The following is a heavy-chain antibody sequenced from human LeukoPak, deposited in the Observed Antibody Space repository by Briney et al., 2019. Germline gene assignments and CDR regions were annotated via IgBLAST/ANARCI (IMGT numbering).Heavy chain of an antibody. CDR1: GYSFTSYW. D-gene: IGHD6-19*01. CDR2: IYPGDSDT. J-gene: IGHJ4*02. CDR3: ASGLGGIAVADTIFDY. Sequence: GESLKISCKGSGYSFTSYWIGWVRQMPGKGLEWMGIIYPGDSDTRYGPSFQGQVTISADKSISTAYLQWSSLKASDTAMYYCASGLGGIAVADTIFDYWGQGTLVTVSS. V-gene: IGHV5-51*01.